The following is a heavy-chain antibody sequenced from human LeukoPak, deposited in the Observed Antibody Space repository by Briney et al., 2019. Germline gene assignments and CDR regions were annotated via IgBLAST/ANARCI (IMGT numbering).Heavy chain of an antibody. CDR1: GFTFSSYG. CDR3: AKEALICSGGSCYTPGAFDI. V-gene: IGHV3-30*02. J-gene: IGHJ3*02. Sequence: GGSLRLSCAASGFTFSSYGMHWVRQAPGKGLEWVAFIRYDGSNKYYADSVKGRFTISRDNSKNTLYLQMNSLRAEDTAVYYCAKEALICSGGSCYTPGAFDIWGQGTMVTVSS. CDR2: IRYDGSNK. D-gene: IGHD2-15*01.